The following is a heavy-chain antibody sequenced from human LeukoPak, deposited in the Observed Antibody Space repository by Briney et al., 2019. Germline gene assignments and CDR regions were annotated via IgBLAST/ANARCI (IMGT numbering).Heavy chain of an antibody. CDR1: GYTFTGYY. CDR3: ARAVAGGNYFDY. Sequence: ASAKVSCKASGYTFTGYYMHWVRQAPGQGLEWMGWINPNSGGTNYAQKFQGRVTMTRDTSISTAYMELSRLRSDDTAVYYCARAVAGGNYFDYWGQGTLVTVSS. V-gene: IGHV1-2*02. J-gene: IGHJ4*02. D-gene: IGHD6-19*01. CDR2: INPNSGGT.